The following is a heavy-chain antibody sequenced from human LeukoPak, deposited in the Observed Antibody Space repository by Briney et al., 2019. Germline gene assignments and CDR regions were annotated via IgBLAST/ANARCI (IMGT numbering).Heavy chain of an antibody. D-gene: IGHD3-10*02. CDR2: INSDGSST. V-gene: IGHV3-74*01. CDR3: AELGITMIGGV. CDR1: GFTFSSYW. J-gene: IGHJ6*04. Sequence: GGSLRLSCAASGFTFSSYWMHWVRQAPGKGLVWVSRINSDGSSTSYADSVKGRFTISGDNAKNTLYLQMNSLRAEDTAVYYCAELGITMIGGVWGKGTTVTISS.